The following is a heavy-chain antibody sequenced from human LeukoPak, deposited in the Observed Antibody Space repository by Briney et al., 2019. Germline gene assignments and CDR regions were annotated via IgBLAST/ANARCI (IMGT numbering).Heavy chain of an antibody. J-gene: IGHJ4*02. CDR3: ARVLRGSLYYFDY. D-gene: IGHD3-10*01. V-gene: IGHV3-74*03. CDR2: INTDGSST. Sequence: GGSLRLSCAASGFTFSSYWMHWVRQAPGKGLVWVSHINTDGSSTTYADSVKGRFTISRDNAKNTLFLQMNSLRDEDTAVYYCARVLRGSLYYFDYWGQGTLVTVSS. CDR1: GFTFSSYW.